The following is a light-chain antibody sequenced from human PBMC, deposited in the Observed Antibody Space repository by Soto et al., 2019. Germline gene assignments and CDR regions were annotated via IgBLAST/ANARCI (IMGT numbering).Light chain of an antibody. V-gene: IGLV2-14*01. CDR1: SSDVGRYNY. CDR2: DVS. Sequence: QSALTQPSSVSGSPGQSITISCTGTSSDVGRYNYVSWYQKHPGKAPKLIIYDVSNRPSGVSNRFSGSKSGNTASLTISGLHAEDEADYYCNSYTSSSTYVFGTGTKLTVL. J-gene: IGLJ1*01. CDR3: NSYTSSSTYV.